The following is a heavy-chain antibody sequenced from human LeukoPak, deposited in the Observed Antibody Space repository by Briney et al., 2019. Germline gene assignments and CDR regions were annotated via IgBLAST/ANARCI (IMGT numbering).Heavy chain of an antibody. CDR2: IYTCGST. CDR1: GGSISSYY. Sequence: PSETLSLTCTVSGGSISSYYWSWIRQPAGKGLEWIGRIYTCGSTNYNPSLKSRVTMSADTSKSQFSLKLSSVTAADTAVYYCARAIAIAARPGYMDVWGKGTTVTVSS. J-gene: IGHJ6*03. D-gene: IGHD6-6*01. CDR3: ARAIAIAARPGYMDV. V-gene: IGHV4-4*07.